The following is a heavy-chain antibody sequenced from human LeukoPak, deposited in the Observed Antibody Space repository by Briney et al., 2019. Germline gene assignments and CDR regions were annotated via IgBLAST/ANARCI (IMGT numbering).Heavy chain of an antibody. J-gene: IGHJ4*02. CDR1: GFTFSSYS. Sequence: GGSLRLFCAASGFTFSSYSMNWVRQAPGKGLEWVSFISSSSSYIYYADSVKGRFTISRDNSKNTLYLQMNSLRAEDTAVYYCAKDRSTDFDYWGQGTLVTVSS. V-gene: IGHV3-21*04. D-gene: IGHD5/OR15-5a*01. CDR3: AKDRSTDFDY. CDR2: ISSSSSYI.